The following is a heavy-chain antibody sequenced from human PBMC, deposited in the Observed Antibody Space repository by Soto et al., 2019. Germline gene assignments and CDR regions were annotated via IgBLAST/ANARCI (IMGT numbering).Heavy chain of an antibody. V-gene: IGHV4-39*07. CDR3: AREWRGMRDAFDI. CDR2: IYYSGST. D-gene: IGHD3-3*01. CDR1: GGSISSSSYY. Sequence: SETLSLTCTVSGGSISSSSYYWGWIRQPPGKGLEWIGSIYYSGSTYYNPSLKSRVTISVDTSKNQFSLKLSSVTAADTALFYCAREWRGMRDAFDIWGQGTMVTVSS. J-gene: IGHJ3*02.